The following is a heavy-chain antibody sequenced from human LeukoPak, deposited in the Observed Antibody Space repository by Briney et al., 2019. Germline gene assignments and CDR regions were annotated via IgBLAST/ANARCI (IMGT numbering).Heavy chain of an antibody. Sequence: KESGPTLVKATQTLTLTCTFSGFSLSTSGVGVGWIRQPPGKALEWLAPIYLNDDKRYSPSLKSRLTITKDTSKNQVVLTMTNMDPVDTATYYCAHTYEYYDSSGPPVYFDYWGQGTLVTVSS. D-gene: IGHD3-22*01. J-gene: IGHJ4*02. CDR3: AHTYEYYDSSGPPVYFDY. V-gene: IGHV2-5*01. CDR1: GFSLSTSGVG. CDR2: IYLNDDK.